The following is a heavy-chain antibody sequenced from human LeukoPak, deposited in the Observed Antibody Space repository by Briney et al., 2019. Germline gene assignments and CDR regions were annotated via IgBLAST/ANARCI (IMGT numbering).Heavy chain of an antibody. J-gene: IGHJ6*02. Sequence: TASETLSLTCTVSGGSISSYYWSWIRQPPGKGLEWIGYIYYSGSTNYNPSLKSRVTISVDTSKNQFSLKLSSVTAADTAVYYCARDAPYYYGMDVWGQGTTVTVSS. V-gene: IGHV4-59*01. CDR2: IYYSGST. CDR1: GGSISSYY. CDR3: ARDAPYYYGMDV.